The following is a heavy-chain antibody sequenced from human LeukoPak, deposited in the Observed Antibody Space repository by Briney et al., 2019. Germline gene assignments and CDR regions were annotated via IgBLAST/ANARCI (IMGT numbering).Heavy chain of an antibody. V-gene: IGHV1-2*02. Sequence: GASVKVSCKASGYTFTGYYMHWVRQAPGQGLEWMGWINPNSGGTNYAQKFQGRVTITRDTSISTAYMELSRLRCDDTAVYYCARADYGDHDDAFDIWGQGTMVTVSS. CDR2: INPNSGGT. CDR3: ARADYGDHDDAFDI. D-gene: IGHD4-17*01. J-gene: IGHJ3*02. CDR1: GYTFTGYY.